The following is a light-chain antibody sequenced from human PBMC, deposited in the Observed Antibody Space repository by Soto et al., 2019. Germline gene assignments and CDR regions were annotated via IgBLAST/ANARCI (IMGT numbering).Light chain of an antibody. CDR3: QQYGSSGT. CDR1: QSVSNNY. V-gene: IGKV3-20*01. CDR2: GAS. Sequence: VLKQSPGTLSLSPGERATLSCRASQSVSNNYLAWYQQKPGQAPRLLIYGASNRATGIPDRFSGSGSGTDFTLTISRLEPEDFAVYYCQQYGSSGTFGQGSNVDIK. J-gene: IGKJ1*01.